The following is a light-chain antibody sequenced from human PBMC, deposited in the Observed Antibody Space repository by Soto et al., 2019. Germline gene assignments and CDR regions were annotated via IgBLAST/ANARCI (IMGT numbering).Light chain of an antibody. Sequence: QCALTQPASVSGSPGQSITISCTGTSIDVGAYNYVSWYQQHPGKAPKLMIYDVSHRPSGVSHRFSGSKSGNTASLTISGLQAEDEADYYCGSYTTSSNYVFGTGTKV. CDR3: GSYTTSSNYV. CDR1: SIDVGAYNY. CDR2: DVS. V-gene: IGLV2-14*01. J-gene: IGLJ1*01.